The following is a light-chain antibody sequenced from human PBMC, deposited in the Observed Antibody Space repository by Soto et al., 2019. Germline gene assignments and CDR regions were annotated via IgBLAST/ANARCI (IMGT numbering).Light chain of an antibody. J-gene: IGKJ1*01. V-gene: IGKV3-20*01. CDR2: GAS. CDR1: QSVPNNF. CDR3: QQYGSSTT. Sequence: EIVLTQSPGTLSLSPGERATLSCRASQSVPNNFVAWYQQKSGQAPRPLMFGASLRAAGVPDRFRGSGSGTDFTLTISGLEPEDFAVYHCQQYGSSTTFGQGTKVDIK.